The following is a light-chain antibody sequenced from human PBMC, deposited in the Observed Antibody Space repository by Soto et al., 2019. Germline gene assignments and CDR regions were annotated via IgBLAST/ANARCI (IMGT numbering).Light chain of an antibody. V-gene: IGKV3-20*01. CDR1: QSVSSSY. Sequence: EIVLTQSPGTLSLSPGERATLSCRASQSVSSSYLAWYQQKPGQAPRLLIYGASSRATGIPDRFSGSGSGTEFTLTISRLEPEDFAVYYCKQYGSSHLFTFGPGTKVDIK. CDR2: GAS. CDR3: KQYGSSHLFT. J-gene: IGKJ3*01.